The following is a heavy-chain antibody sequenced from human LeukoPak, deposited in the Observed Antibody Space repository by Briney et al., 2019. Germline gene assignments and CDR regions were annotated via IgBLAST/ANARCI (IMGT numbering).Heavy chain of an antibody. J-gene: IGHJ4*02. CDR1: GFTFSHYG. CDR2: IWNDGSNR. CDR3: AKDAQRGFDYSNSLEF. V-gene: IGHV3-33*06. Sequence: GGSLRLSCVASGFTFSHYGMHWVRQAPGKGLEWVAVIWNDGSNRYYADSVKGRFTISRDNSKNTVYLQMNSLRAADTSVYYCAKDAQRGFDYSNSLEFWGQGTLVTVSS. D-gene: IGHD4-11*01.